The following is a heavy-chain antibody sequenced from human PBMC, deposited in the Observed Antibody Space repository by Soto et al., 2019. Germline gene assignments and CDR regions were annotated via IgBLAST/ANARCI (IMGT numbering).Heavy chain of an antibody. CDR2: ISSSSSYI. Sequence: ESGGGLVKPGGSLRLSCAASGFTFSSYSMNWVRQAPGKGLEWVSSISSSSSYIYYADSVKGRFTISRDNAKNSLYLQMNSLRAEDTAVYYCARGLGSSWIPNYWGQGTLVTVSS. D-gene: IGHD6-13*01. CDR3: ARGLGSSWIPNY. V-gene: IGHV3-21*01. CDR1: GFTFSSYS. J-gene: IGHJ4*02.